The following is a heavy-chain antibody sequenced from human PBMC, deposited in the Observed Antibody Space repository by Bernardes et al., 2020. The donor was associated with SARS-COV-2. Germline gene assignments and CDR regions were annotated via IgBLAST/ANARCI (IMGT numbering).Heavy chain of an antibody. V-gene: IGHV1-2*02. CDR3: ARYFSFGNTWYYFDY. D-gene: IGHD6-13*01. CDR1: GYTFTDNS. J-gene: IGHJ4*02. Sequence: ASVKVSCKASGYTFTDNSVHWVRQAPGHGLEWMGWINPKTGGTHYPQNFQGRVTITTDTSINTVYVELNSLTSDDTAVYYCARYFSFGNTWYYFDYWGQGTLVTVSS. CDR2: INPKTGGT.